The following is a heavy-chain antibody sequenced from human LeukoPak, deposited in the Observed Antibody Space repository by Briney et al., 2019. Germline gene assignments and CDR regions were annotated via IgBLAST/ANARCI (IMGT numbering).Heavy chain of an antibody. CDR3: AREGLDTSDYYGSRLDY. V-gene: IGHV1-46*01. CDR1: GYTFTTYY. D-gene: IGHD3-22*01. Sequence: ASVKVSCKASGYTFTTYYMHWVRQAPGQGLEWMGIINPSDGSTRYAQKFQDRVTMTRDTSTSTVYMELSSLRSEDTAVYYCAREGLDTSDYYGSRLDYWGPGALVTVSS. J-gene: IGHJ4*02. CDR2: INPSDGST.